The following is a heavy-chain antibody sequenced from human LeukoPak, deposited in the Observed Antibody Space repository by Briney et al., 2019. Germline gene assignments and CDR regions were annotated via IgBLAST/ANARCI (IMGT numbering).Heavy chain of an antibody. CDR2: IYYSGST. CDR3: GRETYVFWSGYYSFDY. V-gene: IGHV4-59*01. D-gene: IGHD3-3*01. CDR1: GGSISSYY. J-gene: IGHJ4*02. Sequence: SETLSLTCTVSGGSISSYYWSWIRQPPGKGLEWIGYIYYSGSTNYNPSLKSRVTISVDTSKNQFSLKLSSVTAAATAVYYCGRETYVFWSGYYSFDYGGKETLASVS.